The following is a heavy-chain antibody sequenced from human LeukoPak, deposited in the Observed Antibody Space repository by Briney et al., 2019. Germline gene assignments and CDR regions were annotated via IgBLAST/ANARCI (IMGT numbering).Heavy chain of an antibody. CDR1: GYTFTSYG. CDR3: ARESAVAAAGFDY. D-gene: IGHD6-13*01. CDR2: INSNSADT. V-gene: IGHV1-2*02. J-gene: IGHJ4*02. Sequence: ASVKVSCKASGYTFTSYGISWARQAPGQGLEWMGWINSNSADTNYAQNFQGRVTMTRDTSNSTAYMELSRLRSDDTAVYYCARESAVAAAGFDYWGQGTLVTVSS.